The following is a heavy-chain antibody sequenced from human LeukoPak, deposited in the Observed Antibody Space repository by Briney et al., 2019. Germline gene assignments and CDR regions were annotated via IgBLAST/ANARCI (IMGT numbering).Heavy chain of an antibody. CDR2: INHSGST. J-gene: IGHJ4*02. CDR1: GGSFSGYY. CDR3: ASVVEMATTYFDY. D-gene: IGHD5-24*01. Sequence: SETLSLTCAVYGGSFSGYYWSWIRQPPGKGLEWIGEINHSGSTNYNPPLKSRVTISVDTSKNQFSLKLSSVTAADTAVYYCASVVEMATTYFDYWGQGTLVTVSS. V-gene: IGHV4-34*01.